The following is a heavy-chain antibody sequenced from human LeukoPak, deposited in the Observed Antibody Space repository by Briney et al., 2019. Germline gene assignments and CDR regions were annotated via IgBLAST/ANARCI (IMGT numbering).Heavy chain of an antibody. Sequence: GGSLRLSGAASGFTFSDYYMSWIRQATGKGLEWVSYISSSGSTIYYADSVKGRFTISRDNAKNSLYLQMNSLRAEDTAVYYCARDRGDGYNDYWGQGTLVTVSS. CDR3: ARDRGDGYNDY. D-gene: IGHD5-24*01. CDR2: ISSSGSTI. CDR1: GFTFSDYY. V-gene: IGHV3-11*01. J-gene: IGHJ4*02.